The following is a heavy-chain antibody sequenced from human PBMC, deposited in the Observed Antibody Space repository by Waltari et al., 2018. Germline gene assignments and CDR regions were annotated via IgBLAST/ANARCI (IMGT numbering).Heavy chain of an antibody. Sequence: EVQLVESGGGLVHQGGSLRLSCAASGFTVRKNNMSWVRQAPGRGLEWVSLIYDAGSTYYPDSVRGRFTISRDNSKNTVHLQMNSLRVEDTAIYYCARARDEETAMVYFDHWGQGTLVSVSS. CDR2: IYDAGST. D-gene: IGHD5-18*01. J-gene: IGHJ4*02. CDR1: GFTVRKNN. V-gene: IGHV3-66*02. CDR3: ARARDEETAMVYFDH.